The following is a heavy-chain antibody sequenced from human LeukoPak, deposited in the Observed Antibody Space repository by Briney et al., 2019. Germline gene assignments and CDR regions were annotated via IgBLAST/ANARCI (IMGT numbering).Heavy chain of an antibody. J-gene: IGHJ4*02. CDR3: AKDRTVTTTPYYFDY. CDR1: GFTFSSYG. CDR2: IRYDGSNK. V-gene: IGHV3-30*02. D-gene: IGHD4-17*01. Sequence: GGSLRLSCAASGFTFSSYGMHWVRQAPGKGLEWVAFIRYDGSNKYYADSVKGRFTISRDNSKNTLCLQMNSLRAEDTAVYYCAKDRTVTTTPYYFDYWGQGTLVTVSS.